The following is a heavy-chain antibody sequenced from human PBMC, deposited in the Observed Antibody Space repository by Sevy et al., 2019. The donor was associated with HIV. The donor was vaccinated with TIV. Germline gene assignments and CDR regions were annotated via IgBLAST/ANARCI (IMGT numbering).Heavy chain of an antibody. D-gene: IGHD5-12*01. CDR2: ITRNSYEAYGGTT. J-gene: IGHJ4*02. V-gene: IGHV3-49*03. CDR1: GFTFDDYA. CDR3: TRGLATADTPEYYFDY. Sequence: GGSLRLSCTTSGFTFDDYAMSWFRQAPGKGLEWVAFITRNSYEAYGGTTDYAGSVKGRFIISRDDSKSVAYLQMNSLKTEDKAVYYCTRGLATADTPEYYFDYWGQGTLVTVSS.